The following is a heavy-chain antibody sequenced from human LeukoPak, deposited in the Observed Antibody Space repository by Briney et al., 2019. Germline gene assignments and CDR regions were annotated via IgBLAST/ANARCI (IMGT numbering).Heavy chain of an antibody. Sequence: SETLSLTCTVSGGSISSSSYYWGWIRQPPGKGLEWIGSIYYSGNTYNPSLKSRVTISVDTSKNQLSLNLTSVNAADTAMYYCARVMAARREDLNWFDPWGQGTLVTVSS. D-gene: IGHD6-6*01. CDR1: GGSISSSSYY. V-gene: IGHV4-39*07. J-gene: IGHJ5*02. CDR3: ARVMAARREDLNWFDP. CDR2: IYYSGNT.